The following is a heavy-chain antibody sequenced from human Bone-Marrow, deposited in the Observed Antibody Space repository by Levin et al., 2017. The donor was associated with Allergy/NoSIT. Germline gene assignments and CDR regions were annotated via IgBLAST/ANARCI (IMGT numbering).Heavy chain of an antibody. Sequence: LSLTCAASGLSFSTPWMSWVRPAPGRGLEWVAHIKQDGSEKYYVDSVKGRFTISRDNAKNSLYLQMNSLRAEDTAVYYCARDADGYWRGYFDYWGQGTLVTASS. CDR1: GLSFSTPW. CDR3: ARDADGYWRGYFDY. D-gene: IGHD3-3*01. CDR2: IKQDGSEK. J-gene: IGHJ4*02. V-gene: IGHV3-7*01.